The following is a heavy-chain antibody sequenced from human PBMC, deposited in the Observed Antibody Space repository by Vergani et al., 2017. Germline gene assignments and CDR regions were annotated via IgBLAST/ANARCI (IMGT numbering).Heavy chain of an antibody. V-gene: IGHV4-59*08. CDR3: ASGDVRYDILTGYPTMQAVDY. Sequence: QVQLQESGPGLVKPSETLSLTCTVSGGSISSYYWSWIRQPPGKGLEWIGYIYYSGSTYYNPSLKSRVTISVDTSKNQFSLKLSSVTAADTAVYYCASGDVRYDILTGYPTMQAVDYWGQGTLVTVSS. CDR2: IYYSGST. D-gene: IGHD3-9*01. J-gene: IGHJ4*02. CDR1: GGSISSYY.